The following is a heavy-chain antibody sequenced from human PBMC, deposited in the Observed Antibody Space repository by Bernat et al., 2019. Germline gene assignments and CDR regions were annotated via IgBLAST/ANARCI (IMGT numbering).Heavy chain of an antibody. Sequence: QVQLVQSGAEVKKPGASVKVSCKVSGYTPTELSMHWVRQAPGKGLEWMGGFDPEAVETIYEQKFQGRVNMTENTSTETAYMELSSLGSEDTAVYYCATDRPRIAVAGPTIFDYWGQGTLVTVSS. D-gene: IGHD6-19*01. CDR1: GYTPTELS. J-gene: IGHJ4*02. CDR3: ATDRPRIAVAGPTIFDY. V-gene: IGHV1-24*01. CDR2: FDPEAVET.